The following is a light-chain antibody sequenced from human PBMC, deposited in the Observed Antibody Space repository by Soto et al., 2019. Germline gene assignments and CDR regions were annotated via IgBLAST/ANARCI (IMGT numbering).Light chain of an antibody. V-gene: IGKV1-5*01. CDR3: QQYTSLWT. Sequence: DIQMTQSPATLSASVGDRVKVTCRASQMIYRCLAWYQKKPGKAPQVLTYDASTLESGVPSRFRGSGSGTDFTLTINNLQPDDLATYYCQQYTSLWTFGPGTKVEIQ. CDR1: QMIYRC. J-gene: IGKJ1*01. CDR2: DAS.